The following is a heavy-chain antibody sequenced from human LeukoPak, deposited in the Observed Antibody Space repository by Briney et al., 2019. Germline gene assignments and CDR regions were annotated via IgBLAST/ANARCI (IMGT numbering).Heavy chain of an antibody. J-gene: IGHJ4*02. CDR3: AKDYYDSSGYYYAL. D-gene: IGHD3-22*01. V-gene: IGHV3-23*01. CDR2: FSGSGGRT. CDR1: GFTFSSYA. Sequence: GSLRLSCAASGFTFSSYAMSWVRQAPGKGLEWVSAFSGSGGRTYYADSVKGRFTISRDNSKNTLYLQMNSLRAEDTAVYYCAKDYYDSSGYYYALWGQGTLVTVSS.